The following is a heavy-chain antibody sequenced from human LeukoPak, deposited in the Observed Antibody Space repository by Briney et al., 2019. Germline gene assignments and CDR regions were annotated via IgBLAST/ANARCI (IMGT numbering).Heavy chain of an antibody. D-gene: IGHD3-9*01. J-gene: IGHJ4*02. CDR2: INHSGST. CDR3: ANRRVFSRHFDY. CDR1: GGSFSGYY. V-gene: IGHV4-34*01. Sequence: SETLSLTCAVSGGSFSGYYWSWIRQPPGKGLEWIGEINHSGSTNYNPSLKSRVTISVGTSKNQFSLKLSSVTAADTAVYYCANRRVFSRHFDYWGQGTLVTVSS.